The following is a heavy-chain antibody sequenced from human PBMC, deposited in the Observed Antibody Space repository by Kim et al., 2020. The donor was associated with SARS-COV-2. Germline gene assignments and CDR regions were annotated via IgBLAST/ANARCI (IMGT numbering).Heavy chain of an antibody. V-gene: IGHV3-33*06. Sequence: GGSLRLSCAASGFTFSSYGMHWVRQAPGKGLEWVAVIWYVGSNKYYADSVKGRFTISRDNSKNTLYLQMNSLRAEDTAVYYCAKDDYGDYNVGFDYWGQGTLVTVSS. CDR3: AKDDYGDYNVGFDY. J-gene: IGHJ4*02. CDR2: IWYVGSNK. D-gene: IGHD4-17*01. CDR1: GFTFSSYG.